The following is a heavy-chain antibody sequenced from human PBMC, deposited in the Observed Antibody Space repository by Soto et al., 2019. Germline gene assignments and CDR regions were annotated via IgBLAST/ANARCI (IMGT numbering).Heavy chain of an antibody. CDR3: ARRHYDIVGGYERGYFDY. J-gene: IGHJ4*02. CDR1: GYSFSTYW. V-gene: IGHV5-51*01. CDR2: IWPSDSDT. D-gene: IGHD3-22*01. Sequence: PGESLKISCQVSGYSFSTYWIVWVRQTPGKGLEWLGLIWPSDSDTRYSPSFQCQVTISADTFTRTAYLQWSSLKASDTAVYYCARRHYDIVGGYERGYFDYWGQGTPVTVSS.